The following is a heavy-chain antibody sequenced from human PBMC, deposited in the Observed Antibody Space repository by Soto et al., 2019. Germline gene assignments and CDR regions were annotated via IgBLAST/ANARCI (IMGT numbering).Heavy chain of an antibody. CDR1: GGSVRTGSYD. CDR3: ARDGHGMDV. V-gene: IGHV4-61*01. J-gene: IGHJ6*02. Sequence: SETLSLTCTVSGGSVRTGSYDWTWIRQPPGQGLEWIGEIFFTGSAHYNPSLNNRVTMSVDTSKNQFSLTVTSVTAADTAIYYCARDGHGMDVWGQGTTVTVSS. CDR2: IFFTGSA.